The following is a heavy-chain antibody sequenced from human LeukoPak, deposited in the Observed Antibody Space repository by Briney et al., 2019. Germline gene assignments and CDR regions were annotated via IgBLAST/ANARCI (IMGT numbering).Heavy chain of an antibody. CDR1: GFTVSSNY. Sequence: GGSLRLSCAASGFTVSSNYMSWVRQAPGKGLEWVSVIYSGGSTYYADSVKGRFTISRDNSKNTLYLQMNSLRAEDTAVYYCAKDTYSSSLNWFDPWGQGTLVTVSS. J-gene: IGHJ5*02. CDR3: AKDTYSSSLNWFDP. D-gene: IGHD6-13*01. CDR2: IYSGGST. V-gene: IGHV3-66*01.